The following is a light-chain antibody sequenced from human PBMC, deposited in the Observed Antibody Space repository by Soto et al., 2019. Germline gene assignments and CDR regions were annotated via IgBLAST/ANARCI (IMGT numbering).Light chain of an antibody. V-gene: IGLV1-51*01. J-gene: IGLJ2*01. CDR1: VSDIGNNY. CDR3: ATWDTSLGAVL. Sequence: QSVLTQPPSVSAAPGQKVTISCTGGVSDIGNNYVSWYQQLPGSAPKLLIYDNSKLPSGIPDRFFGSKSGTSATLGIPRLQTGDEADYYCATWDTSLGAVLFGGGTKVTVL. CDR2: DNS.